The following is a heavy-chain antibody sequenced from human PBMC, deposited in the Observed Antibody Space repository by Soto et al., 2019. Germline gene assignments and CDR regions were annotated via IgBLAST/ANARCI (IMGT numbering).Heavy chain of an antibody. CDR2: ISSSSSYT. Sequence: QVQLVESGGGLVKPGGSLRLSCAASGFTFSDYYMSWIRQAPGKGLEWVSYISSSSSYTNYADSVKGRFTISRDNAKNSLYLQMNSLRAEDTAVYYCAREVVPAAIGYYYYYDMDVWGQGTTVTVSS. D-gene: IGHD2-2*01. CDR3: AREVVPAAIGYYYYYDMDV. CDR1: GFTFSDYY. J-gene: IGHJ6*02. V-gene: IGHV3-11*06.